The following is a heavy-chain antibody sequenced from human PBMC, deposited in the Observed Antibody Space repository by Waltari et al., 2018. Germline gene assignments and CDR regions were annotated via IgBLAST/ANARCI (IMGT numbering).Heavy chain of an antibody. V-gene: IGHV4-31*03. Sequence: QVQLQESGPGLVKPSETLSLTCTVSGGSIGGGGYYWSWIRQQPEKGLEWIGYRYNSGSTYENPSLKSRVTISGDPNKNQYSLKLSSVTAADTAVYYCARDLRLDSWGQGTLVTVSS. CDR1: GGSIGGGGYY. CDR3: ARDLRLDS. J-gene: IGHJ4*02. CDR2: RYNSGST. D-gene: IGHD4-17*01.